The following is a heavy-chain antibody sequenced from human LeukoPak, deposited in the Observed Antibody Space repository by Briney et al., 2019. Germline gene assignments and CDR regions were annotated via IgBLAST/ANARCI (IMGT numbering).Heavy chain of an antibody. CDR1: GYTFTSYG. V-gene: IGHV1-18*04. CDR2: ISAYNGNT. Sequence: ASVTVSCKASGYTFTSYGISWVRQAPGQGLEWMGWISAYNGNTNYAQKLQGRVAMTTDTSTCTAYMELRSLRSDDTAVYYCARAIYYGSGSYYRPDWFDPWGQGTLVTVSS. CDR3: ARAIYYGSGSYYRPDWFDP. D-gene: IGHD3-10*01. J-gene: IGHJ5*02.